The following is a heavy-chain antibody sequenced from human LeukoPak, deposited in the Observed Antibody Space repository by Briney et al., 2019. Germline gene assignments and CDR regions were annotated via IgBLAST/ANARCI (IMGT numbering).Heavy chain of an antibody. J-gene: IGHJ6*03. CDR3: AELGITMIGGV. CDR2: ISSSGSTI. Sequence: SLRLSCAVSRFTLRSYEMNWVRHAPGKGLECVSYISSSGSTIYYTDFVEGRFTICRGNAENSLYREMNSLRAEDTAVYYCAELGITMIGGVWGKGTTVTIS. V-gene: IGHV3-48*03. CDR1: RFTLRSYE. D-gene: IGHD3-10*02.